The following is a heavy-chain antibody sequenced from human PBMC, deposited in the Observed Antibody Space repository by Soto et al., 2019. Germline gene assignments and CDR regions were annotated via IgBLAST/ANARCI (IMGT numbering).Heavy chain of an antibody. J-gene: IGHJ4*02. D-gene: IGHD2-2*01. Sequence: PGGSLSLSCIASGLTFSNVWVNWVRQAPEKGLEWVGHIRSRGDGGTIDYAAPVKGRFTISRDDSKNTLYLEMNNLKIEDTGVYYCTRYCLSNTCYIVLPSDYCGQGTLVTVS. CDR2: IRSRGDGGTI. CDR1: GLTFSNVW. V-gene: IGHV3-15*07. CDR3: TRYCLSNTCYIVLPSDY.